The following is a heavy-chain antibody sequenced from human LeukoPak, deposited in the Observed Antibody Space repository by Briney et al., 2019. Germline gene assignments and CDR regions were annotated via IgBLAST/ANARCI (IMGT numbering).Heavy chain of an antibody. J-gene: IGHJ5*02. CDR1: GFTFSSYA. CDR3: AKARYGSGSYRANWFDP. D-gene: IGHD3-10*01. Sequence: GRSLRLSCAASGFTFSSYAMHWVRQAPGKGLEWVAVISYDGSNKYYADSVEGRFTISRDNSKNTLYLQMNSLRAEDTAVYYCAKARYGSGSYRANWFDPWGQGTLVTVSS. CDR2: ISYDGSNK. V-gene: IGHV3-30-3*01.